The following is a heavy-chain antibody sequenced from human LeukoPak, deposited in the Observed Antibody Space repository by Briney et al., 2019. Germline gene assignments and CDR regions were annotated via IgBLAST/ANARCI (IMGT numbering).Heavy chain of an antibody. Sequence: GGSLRLSCAASGFTFSDYYMSWIRQAPGKGLEWVSYISSSGSTIYYADSVKGRFTISRDDAKNSLYLQMNSLRADDTAVYYCAGYCSGRDCYSEPYWGQGTLVTVSS. CDR1: GFTFSDYY. D-gene: IGHD2-15*01. CDR3: AGYCSGRDCYSEPY. CDR2: ISSSGSTI. J-gene: IGHJ4*02. V-gene: IGHV3-11*04.